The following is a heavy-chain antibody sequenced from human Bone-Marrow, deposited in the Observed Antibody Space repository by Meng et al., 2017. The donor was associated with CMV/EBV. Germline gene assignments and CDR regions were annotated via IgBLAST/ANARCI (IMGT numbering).Heavy chain of an antibody. Sequence: GESLKISCAASGFTFSSYSMNWVRQAPGKGLEWVSSISSSSSYIYYADSVKGRFTISRDNAKNSRYLQMNSLGAEDTAVYYCARDGREFAGRHFDYWGQGTLVTVSS. V-gene: IGHV3-21*01. J-gene: IGHJ4*02. D-gene: IGHD3-10*01. CDR3: ARDGREFAGRHFDY. CDR1: GFTFSSYS. CDR2: ISSSSSYI.